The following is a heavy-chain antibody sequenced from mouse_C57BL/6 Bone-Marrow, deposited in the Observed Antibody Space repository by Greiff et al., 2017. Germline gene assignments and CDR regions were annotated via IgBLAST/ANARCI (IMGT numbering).Heavy chain of an antibody. CDR2: LYPGDGDT. D-gene: IGHD2-5*01. Sequence: VQLQQSGAELVKPGASVKISCKASGYAFSSYWMNWVKQRPGKGLEWIGQLYPGDGDTNYNGKFKGKATLTADKSSSTAYRQLSSLTSEDSAVYFCARSAYYSNYGFAYWGQGTLVTVSA. CDR1: GYAFSSYW. V-gene: IGHV1-80*01. CDR3: ARSAYYSNYGFAY. J-gene: IGHJ3*01.